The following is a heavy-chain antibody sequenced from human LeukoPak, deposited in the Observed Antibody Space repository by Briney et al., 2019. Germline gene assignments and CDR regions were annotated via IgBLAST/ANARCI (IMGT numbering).Heavy chain of an antibody. CDR2: ISTSGSGST. J-gene: IGHJ4*02. CDR3: ARDRSFYYDSSGYYPPYFDY. V-gene: IGHV4-61*02. CDR1: GGSISSGLYY. Sequence: SETLSLTCSVSGGSISSGLYYWSWIRQPAEKGLEWIGRISTSGSGSTNYNPSLKSRVTISVDTSKNQFSLKLSSVTAADTAVYYCARDRSFYYDSSGYYPPYFDYWGQGTLVTVSS. D-gene: IGHD3-22*01.